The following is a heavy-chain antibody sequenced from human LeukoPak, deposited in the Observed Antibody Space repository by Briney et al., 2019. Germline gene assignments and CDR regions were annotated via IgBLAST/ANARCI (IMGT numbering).Heavy chain of an antibody. CDR3: ARGGWLSRSATFDY. J-gene: IGHJ4*02. Sequence: SETLSLTCAVYGESFSGYYWSWIRQPPGKGLEWIGEINHSESTNYNPSLKSRVTISVDTSKNQFSLKLSSVTAADTAVYYCARGGWLSRSATFDYWGQGTLVTVSS. CDR2: INHSEST. CDR1: GESFSGYY. V-gene: IGHV4-34*01. D-gene: IGHD3-9*01.